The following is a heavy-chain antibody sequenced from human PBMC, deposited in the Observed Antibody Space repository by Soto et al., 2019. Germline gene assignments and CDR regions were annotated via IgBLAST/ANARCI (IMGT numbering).Heavy chain of an antibody. CDR3: ARSGTARVTYFDY. CDR1: GGTFSSYA. J-gene: IGHJ4*02. D-gene: IGHD5-18*01. Sequence: SVKVSCKASGGTFSSYAISWVRQAPGQGLEWMGGIIPIFGTANYAQKFQGRVTITAEESTSTAYMELSRLRSEETAVYYCARSGTARVTYFDYWGQGNLVTVSS. V-gene: IGHV1-69*13. CDR2: IIPIFGTA.